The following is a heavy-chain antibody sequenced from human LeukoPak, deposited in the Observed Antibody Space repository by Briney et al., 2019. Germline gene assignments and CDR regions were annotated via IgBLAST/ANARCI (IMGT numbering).Heavy chain of an antibody. D-gene: IGHD2-2*01. Sequence: PGGSLRLSCAASGFTLSLYAMNWVRQAPGKGLEWVSYINDDSSDIHYAGSVRGRFTISRDDASKTLYLQLSSLRVEDTVVYYCARDTFQPGLIDSWGQGTLVTVSS. CDR3: ARDTFQPGLIDS. CDR2: INDDSSDI. V-gene: IGHV3-21*05. J-gene: IGHJ4*02. CDR1: GFTLSLYA.